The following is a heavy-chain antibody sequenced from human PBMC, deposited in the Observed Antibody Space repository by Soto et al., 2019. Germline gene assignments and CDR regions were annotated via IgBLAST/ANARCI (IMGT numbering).Heavy chain of an antibody. CDR3: VKEGAVAIIPFDY. CDR2: ISSNGGST. D-gene: IGHD6-19*01. CDR1: GFTFSSHA. Sequence: PGGSLRLSCSASGFTFSSHAMHWVRQAPGKGLEYVSAISSNGGSTYYADSVKGRFTISRDNSKNTLYLQMSSLRAEDTAVYYCVKEGAVAIIPFDYWGQGTLVTVSS. J-gene: IGHJ4*02. V-gene: IGHV3-64D*06.